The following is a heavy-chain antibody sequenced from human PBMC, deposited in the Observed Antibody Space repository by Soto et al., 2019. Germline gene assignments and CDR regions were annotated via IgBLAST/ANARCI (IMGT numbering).Heavy chain of an antibody. D-gene: IGHD3-22*01. CDR1: GGSFSGYY. J-gene: IGHJ6*02. Sequence: QVQLQQWGAGLLKPSETLSLTCAVYGGSFSGYYWSWIRQPPGKGLEWIGEINHSGNTNYNPSLKSRVTISVDASTNQSSLKLSCVTAADTAVYYCARHNYDGSGYYYYYYGMDVWGQGTTVTVSS. CDR3: ARHNYDGSGYYYYYYGMDV. V-gene: IGHV4-34*01. CDR2: INHSGNT.